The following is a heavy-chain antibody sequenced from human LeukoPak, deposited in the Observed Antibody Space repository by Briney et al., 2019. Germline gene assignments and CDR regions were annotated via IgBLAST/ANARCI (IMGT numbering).Heavy chain of an antibody. CDR3: ARAPYYYDRSGYDTDY. V-gene: IGHV3-43*02. J-gene: IGHJ4*02. D-gene: IGHD3-22*01. Sequence: GGSLRLSCAASGFNFVDYAMHWVRQAPGKGLEWVSLISGDGASTYYADSVKGRFTISRDNSKNSLSLQMNNLKTEDTALYYCARAPYYYDRSGYDTDYWGQGTLVTVSS. CDR1: GFNFVDYA. CDR2: ISGDGAST.